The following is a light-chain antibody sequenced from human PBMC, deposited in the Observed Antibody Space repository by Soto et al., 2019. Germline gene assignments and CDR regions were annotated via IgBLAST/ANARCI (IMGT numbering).Light chain of an antibody. V-gene: IGKV3-11*01. CDR3: QQRSDWPPIT. CDR2: DAS. CDR1: QSVSRY. J-gene: IGKJ5*01. Sequence: EILFTKCPATLTLSPCERATLSCRASQSVSRYLAWYQQKPGQAPRLLIYDASNRATGMPARFSGSGSGTDFTLPISSLEHEDFAVYYCQQRSDWPPITFGQGTRLEIK.